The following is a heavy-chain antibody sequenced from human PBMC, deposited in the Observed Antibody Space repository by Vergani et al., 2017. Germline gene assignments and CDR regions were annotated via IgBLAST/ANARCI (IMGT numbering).Heavy chain of an antibody. CDR3: ARVNTETNGHLYYYYYMDV. CDR1: GGSFTSYH. CDR2: IDHTGRP. Sequence: QVQLQQWGGGLLKPSETLSLTCVVNGGSFTSYHWTWIRPSPGEGLEWVGDIDHTGRPDYNPSLKSRLTMSVDKSRNQFFLTLNSVAATDTAIYFCARVNTETNGHLYYYYYMDVWGQGTAVTVS. J-gene: IGHJ6*03. V-gene: IGHV4-34*01. D-gene: IGHD4-11*01.